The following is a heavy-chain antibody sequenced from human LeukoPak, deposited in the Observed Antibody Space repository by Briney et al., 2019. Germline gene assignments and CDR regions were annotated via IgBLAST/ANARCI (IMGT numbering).Heavy chain of an antibody. J-gene: IGHJ4*02. Sequence: ASVKVSCKASGYTFTDSYLHWVRQAPGQGLEWMGWINPNSGDTNFAQKFQGRVTMTRDTSIGTAYMELGGLRSDDTAMYYCARVEGSTNYWGQGTLVTVSS. D-gene: IGHD1-1*01. CDR2: INPNSGDT. CDR1: GYTFTDSY. CDR3: ARVEGSTNY. V-gene: IGHV1-2*02.